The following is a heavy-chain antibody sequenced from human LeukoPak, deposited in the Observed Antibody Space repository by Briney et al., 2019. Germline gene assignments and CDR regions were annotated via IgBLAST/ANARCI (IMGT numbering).Heavy chain of an antibody. CDR3: AREHCSSTSCQFDY. J-gene: IGHJ4*02. V-gene: IGHV3-53*01. CDR1: GFTVSSNY. Sequence: GGSLRLSCAASGFTVSSNYMSWVRQAPGKGLEWVSTISRSGDSTYYADSVQGRFTISRDNSKNTLYLQMNSLRAEDTAVYYCAREHCSSTSCQFDYWGQGTLVTVSS. D-gene: IGHD2-2*01. CDR2: ISRSGDST.